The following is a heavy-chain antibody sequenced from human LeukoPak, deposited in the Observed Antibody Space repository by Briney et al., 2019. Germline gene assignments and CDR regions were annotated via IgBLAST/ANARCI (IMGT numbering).Heavy chain of an antibody. V-gene: IGHV4-59*01. J-gene: IGHJ4*02. CDR3: VKHGSGWSFDY. CDR1: SASISSYY. Sequence: SETLSLTCTVSSASISSYYRGWIRQSPGKGLEWIGYIQNTGGTNYNPSLKSRVSISKDTSKNQFSLQVRSVTAADTAVYYCVKHGSGWSFDYWGQGTLVTVSS. D-gene: IGHD6-19*01. CDR2: IQNTGGT.